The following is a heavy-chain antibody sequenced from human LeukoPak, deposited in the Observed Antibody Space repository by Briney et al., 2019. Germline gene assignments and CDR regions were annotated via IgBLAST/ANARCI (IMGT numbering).Heavy chain of an antibody. CDR1: GFTFSTYG. J-gene: IGHJ3*02. CDR3: AKSVLGTTNAFDI. Sequence: PGGSLRLSCAASGFTFSTYGMHWVRQAPGKGLEWVAVISYDGSNKYYADSVKGRFTISRDNAKNSLYLQMNSLRAEDMALYYCAKSVLGTTNAFDIWGQGTMVTVSS. V-gene: IGHV3-30*18. CDR2: ISYDGSNK. D-gene: IGHD1-7*01.